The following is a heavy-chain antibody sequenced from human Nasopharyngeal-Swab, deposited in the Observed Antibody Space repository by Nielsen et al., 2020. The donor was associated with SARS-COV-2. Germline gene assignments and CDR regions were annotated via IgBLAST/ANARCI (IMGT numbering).Heavy chain of an antibody. J-gene: IGHJ4*02. D-gene: IGHD3-22*01. V-gene: IGHV3-11*01. CDR3: ARVLTGTYYYDSSGYPDY. Sequence: GGSLRLSCAASGFTFSNYYMSWIRQAPGRVLEWVSYISSSGGAIYYANSVKGRFTISRDNAKKSLSLQMNSLRAEDTAVYYCARVLTGTYYYDSSGYPDYWGQGTLVTVSS. CDR2: ISSSGGAI. CDR1: GFTFSNYY.